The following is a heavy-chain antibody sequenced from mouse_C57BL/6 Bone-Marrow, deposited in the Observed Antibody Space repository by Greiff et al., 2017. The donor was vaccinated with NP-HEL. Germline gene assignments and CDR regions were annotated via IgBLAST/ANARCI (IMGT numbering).Heavy chain of an antibody. CDR1: GYSFTGYY. CDR3: VYYYGLWFAY. J-gene: IGHJ3*01. D-gene: IGHD1-1*01. Sequence: VQLQQSGPELVKPGASVKISCKASGYSFTGYYMNWVKQSPEKSLEWIGEINPSTGGTTYNQKFKAKATLTVDESSSTAYMQLKSLTSEDSAVYYCVYYYGLWFAYWGQGTLVTVSA. V-gene: IGHV1-42*01. CDR2: INPSTGGT.